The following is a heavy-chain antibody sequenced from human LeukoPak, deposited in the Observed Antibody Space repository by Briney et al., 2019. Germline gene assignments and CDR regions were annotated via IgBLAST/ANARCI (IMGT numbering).Heavy chain of an antibody. Sequence: SETLSPTCTVSGGSISSSSYYWGWIRQPPGKGLEWIGSIYYSGSTYYNPSLKSRVTISVDTSKNQFSLKLSSVTAADTAVYYCARPGGIEDYYYYMDVWDKGTTVTVSS. V-gene: IGHV4-39*01. CDR3: ARPGGIEDYYYYMDV. CDR1: GGSISSSSYY. CDR2: IYYSGST. D-gene: IGHD1-26*01. J-gene: IGHJ6*03.